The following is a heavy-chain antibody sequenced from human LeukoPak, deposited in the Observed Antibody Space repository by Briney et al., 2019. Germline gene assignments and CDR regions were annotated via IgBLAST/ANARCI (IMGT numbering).Heavy chain of an antibody. CDR2: ISGSGGST. Sequence: GGSLRLSCAASGFTFSSYAMSWVRQAPGKGLEWVSAISGSGGSTYYADSVKGRFTISRDNSKNTLYLQMNSLRAEDTAVYYCARDMAVAAYRYYYMDVWGKGTTVTVSS. J-gene: IGHJ6*03. D-gene: IGHD6-19*01. CDR1: GFTFSSYA. CDR3: ARDMAVAAYRYYYMDV. V-gene: IGHV3-23*01.